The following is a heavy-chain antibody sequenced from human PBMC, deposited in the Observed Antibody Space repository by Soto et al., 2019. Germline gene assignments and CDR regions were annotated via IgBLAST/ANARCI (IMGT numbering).Heavy chain of an antibody. CDR3: AKDRGIVVVIPSYNWFDP. V-gene: IGHV3-23*01. Sequence: HPGGSLRLSCAASGFTFSSYAMSWVRQAPGKGLEWVSAISGSGGSTYYADSVKGRFTISRDNSKNTLYLQMNSLRAEDTAVYYCAKDRGIVVVIPSYNWFDPWGQGTLVTVSS. D-gene: IGHD3-22*01. CDR2: ISGSGGST. J-gene: IGHJ5*02. CDR1: GFTFSSYA.